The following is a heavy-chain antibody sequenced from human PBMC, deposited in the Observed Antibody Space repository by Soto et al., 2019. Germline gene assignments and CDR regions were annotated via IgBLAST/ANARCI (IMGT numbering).Heavy chain of an antibody. CDR1: GFTFSNYP. CDR3: AKAPYCSGGSCYSLDY. J-gene: IGHJ4*02. D-gene: IGHD2-15*01. V-gene: IGHV3-23*01. CDR2: ISGSGGST. Sequence: EVQLLESGGGLVQPGESLRLSCAASGFTFSNYPMTWVRQAPGKGLEWVSAISGSGGSTYYADSVKGRFTISRDNSKNTLYLQMNSLRAEDTDVYYCAKAPYCSGGSCYSLDYWGQGTLVTVSS.